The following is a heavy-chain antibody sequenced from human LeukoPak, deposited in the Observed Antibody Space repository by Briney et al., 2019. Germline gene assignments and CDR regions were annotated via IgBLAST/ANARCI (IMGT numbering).Heavy chain of an antibody. J-gene: IGHJ6*02. D-gene: IGHD3-22*01. V-gene: IGHV3-21*01. CDR1: GFTLSTSS. CDR2: ISRSSDYI. CDR3: ARDLNYYDSSTYDPYYGIEG. Sequence: GGSLSHFCAASGFTLSTSSVNWVRQAPGKGLEWVSSISRSSDYISYADSVKGRFTISRDNAKNSLYLQMNSLRAEDTAVYYCARDLNYYDSSTYDPYYGIEGWAKGPRSPSP.